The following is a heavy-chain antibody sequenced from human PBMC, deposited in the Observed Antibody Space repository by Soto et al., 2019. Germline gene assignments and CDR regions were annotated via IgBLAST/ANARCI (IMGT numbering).Heavy chain of an antibody. D-gene: IGHD5-12*01. CDR2: IIPILGIA. V-gene: IGHV1-69*02. J-gene: IGHJ1*01. CDR1: GGTFSSYT. Sequence: QVQLVQSGAEVKKPGSSVKVSCKASGGTFSSYTISWVRQAPGQGLEWMGRIIPILGIANYAQKFQGRVTITADKSTSTAYMELSSLRSEDTAVYYCARGGSSGYEEYFQHWGQGTLFTVSS. CDR3: ARGGSSGYEEYFQH.